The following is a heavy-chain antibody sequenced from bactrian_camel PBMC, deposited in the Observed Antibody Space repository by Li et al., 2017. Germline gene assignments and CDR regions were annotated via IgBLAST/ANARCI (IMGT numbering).Heavy chain of an antibody. V-gene: IGHV3S55*01. D-gene: IGHD3*01. CDR3: AAPDPAMGWVSRCPDEYNY. J-gene: IGHJ4*01. Sequence: HVQLVESGGGSVQAGRSLRLSCVASGYSYNSRRLCLGWFRQAPGKEREAVAAIDSDGESSYGDSVKGRFSVSQDNAGNTLYLQMNSLKPEDTAMYYCAAPDPAMGWVSRCPDEYNYWGQGTQVTVS. CDR1: GYSYNSRRLC. CDR2: IDSDGES.